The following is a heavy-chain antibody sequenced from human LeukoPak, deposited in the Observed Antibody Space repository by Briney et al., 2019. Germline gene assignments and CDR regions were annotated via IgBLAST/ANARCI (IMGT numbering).Heavy chain of an antibody. CDR3: ARGGN. D-gene: IGHD3-16*01. Sequence: PGGSLRLSCAASGFTFSMFSMNWVRQAPGKGLEWVSSVTSSGTDIYYADSVKGRFTISRDNAKNSLYLQMNSLRAEDTAVYYCARGGNWGQGTLVTVSS. J-gene: IGHJ4*02. V-gene: IGHV3-21*01. CDR2: VTSSGTDI. CDR1: GFTFSMFS.